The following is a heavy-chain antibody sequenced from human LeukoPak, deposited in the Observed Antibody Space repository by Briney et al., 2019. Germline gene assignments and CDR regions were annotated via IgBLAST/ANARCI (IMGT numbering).Heavy chain of an antibody. Sequence: PGGSLRLSCAASGVSFSNFWMNWVRQAPGKGLEWVANIKQDGNEKYYVDSVKGRFTISRDNAKRSLYLQMNSLRADDTAVYYCARADCSTTSCYAANDYWGQGTLVTVSS. J-gene: IGHJ4*02. D-gene: IGHD2-2*01. CDR2: IKQDGNEK. V-gene: IGHV3-7*01. CDR3: ARADCSTTSCYAANDY. CDR1: GVSFSNFW.